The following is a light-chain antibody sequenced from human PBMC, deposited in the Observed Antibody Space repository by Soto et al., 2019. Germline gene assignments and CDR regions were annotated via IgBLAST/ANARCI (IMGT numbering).Light chain of an antibody. Sequence: DIQMTQSPSSLSASVGDRVTITCRASQSISNYLIWFQQKPGKAPKRLIYAASTLQSGVPSRFSGSGSGTEFILTISSLQSEDFATYYCQQSYNTLWAFGQGTKVEI. CDR3: QQSYNTLWA. V-gene: IGKV1-39*01. CDR1: QSISNY. J-gene: IGKJ1*01. CDR2: AAS.